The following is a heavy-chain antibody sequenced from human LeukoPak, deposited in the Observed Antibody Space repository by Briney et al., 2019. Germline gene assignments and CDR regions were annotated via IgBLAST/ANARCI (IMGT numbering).Heavy chain of an antibody. Sequence: SETLSLTCSVSGRSITSGRYYWTWIRQPAGKGLEWIGRLYTNDNTNYDPSLESRVSISVDTSKSQFYLQLTSVTAADTAVYVCARGVVTDDYYMDVWGKGITVIVSS. V-gene: IGHV4-61*02. D-gene: IGHD2-21*02. J-gene: IGHJ6*03. CDR3: ARGVVTDDYYMDV. CDR2: LYTNDNT. CDR1: GRSITSGRYY.